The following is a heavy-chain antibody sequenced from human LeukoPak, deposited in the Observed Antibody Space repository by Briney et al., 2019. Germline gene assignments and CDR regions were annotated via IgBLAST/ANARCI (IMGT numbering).Heavy chain of an antibody. Sequence: PSETLSLTCSVSGDSIGTYWWTWIRQPPGKGLEWIGHIYHIGSTNYNPSLKSRVSMSLDTSKNQLSLNLKSVTAADTAVYYCAREDYVGLPQDWGRGILVTVSS. CDR3: AREDYVGLPQD. CDR2: IYHIGST. CDR1: GDSIGTYW. J-gene: IGHJ4*02. V-gene: IGHV4-59*01. D-gene: IGHD3-10*02.